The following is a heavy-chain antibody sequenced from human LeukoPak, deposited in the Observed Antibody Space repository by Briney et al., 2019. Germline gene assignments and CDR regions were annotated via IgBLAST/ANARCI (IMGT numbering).Heavy chain of an antibody. Sequence: PSETLSLTCTVSGGSISSYYWSWIRQPPGKGLEWIGYIYYSGSTYYNPSLKSRVTISVDTSKNQFSLKLSSVTAADTAVYYCARVQGAAVAVDYWGQGTLVTVSS. CDR2: IYYSGST. CDR1: GGSISSYY. CDR3: ARVQGAAVAVDY. J-gene: IGHJ4*02. V-gene: IGHV4-59*12. D-gene: IGHD6-19*01.